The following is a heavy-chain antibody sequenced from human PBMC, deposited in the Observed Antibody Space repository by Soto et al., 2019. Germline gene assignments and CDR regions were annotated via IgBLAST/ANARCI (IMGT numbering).Heavy chain of an antibody. CDR1: GGTFSSCA. D-gene: IGHD3-22*01. J-gene: IGHJ4*02. CDR2: IIPIFGTA. Sequence: SVKVSCKASGGTFSSCAISWVRQAPGQGLEWMGGIIPIFGTANYAQKFQGRVTITADESTSTAYMELSSLRSEDTAVYYCARDVPYDSSGYSYPTFDYWGQGTLVTVSS. CDR3: ARDVPYDSSGYSYPTFDY. V-gene: IGHV1-69*13.